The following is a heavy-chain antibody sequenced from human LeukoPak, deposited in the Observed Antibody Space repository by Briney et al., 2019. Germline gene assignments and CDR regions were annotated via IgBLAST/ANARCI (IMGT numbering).Heavy chain of an antibody. CDR1: GDSISTSNSY. J-gene: IGHJ4*02. V-gene: IGHV4-39*07. Sequence: TSSETLSLTCTVSGDSISTSNSYWGWIRQPPGKGLEWIGSIYYSGNTYYNASLKSRVTISVDTSKSQFSLKLSPVTAADTAVYYCARDGSGRPFDYWGQGTLVTVSS. CDR2: IYYSGNT. D-gene: IGHD6-19*01. CDR3: ARDGSGRPFDY.